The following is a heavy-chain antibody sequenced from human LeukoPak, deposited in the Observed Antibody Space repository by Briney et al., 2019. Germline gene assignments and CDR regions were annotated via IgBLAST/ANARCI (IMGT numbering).Heavy chain of an antibody. J-gene: IGHJ4*02. CDR2: INSDGSST. CDR3: ARDLMVRGVSYYFDY. Sequence: GGSLRLSCAASGFTFSSYWMHWVRQAPGKGLVWVSRINSDGSSTSYADSVKGRFTISRDNAKNSLYLQMNSLRAEDTAVYYCARDLMVRGVSYYFDYWGQGTLVTVSS. D-gene: IGHD3-10*01. V-gene: IGHV3-74*01. CDR1: GFTFSSYW.